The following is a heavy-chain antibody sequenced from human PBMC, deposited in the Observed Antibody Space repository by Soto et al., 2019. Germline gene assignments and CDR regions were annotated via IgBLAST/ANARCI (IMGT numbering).Heavy chain of an antibody. CDR3: ARVGHCSGGSCYQPRNFDY. CDR1: GGFIRGSDYY. D-gene: IGHD2-15*01. Sequence: SETLSLTCTVSGGFIRGSDYYWCWIRQPPGKGLEWIGNIYYSGTSYSYPSLKGRVTMSVDTSKNQFSMRLSSVTAADTAVYYCARVGHCSGGSCYQPRNFDYWGQGTLVTVSS. V-gene: IGHV4-39*07. CDR2: IYYSGTS. J-gene: IGHJ4*02.